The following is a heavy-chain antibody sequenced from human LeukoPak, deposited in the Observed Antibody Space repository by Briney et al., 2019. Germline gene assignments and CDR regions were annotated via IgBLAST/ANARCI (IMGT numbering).Heavy chain of an antibody. CDR1: GYTFTSYG. V-gene: IGHV1-18*01. CDR3: AKDRDTAMPHNWFDP. D-gene: IGHD5-18*01. Sequence: ASVKVSCKAYGYTFTSYGISWVRQAPGQGLEWMGWISAYNGNTNYAQKLQGRVTMTTDTSTSTAYMELRSLRSDDTAVYYCAKDRDTAMPHNWFDPWGQGTLVTVSS. J-gene: IGHJ5*02. CDR2: ISAYNGNT.